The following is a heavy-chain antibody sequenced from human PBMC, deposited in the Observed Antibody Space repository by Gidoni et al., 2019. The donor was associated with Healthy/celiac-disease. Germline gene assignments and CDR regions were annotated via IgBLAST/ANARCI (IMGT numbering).Heavy chain of an antibody. J-gene: IGHJ4*02. Sequence: EVQLVESGGGLIQPVGSLRLACSPAGFTVSSNYMSWFRQAPGKGLEWVSVIYSGGSTYYADSVKGRFTMSRDNAKNALYLQMNSLMAEDTAVYYCAREYNWNYCSYFDYWGQGTLVTVSS. CDR1: GFTVSSNY. V-gene: IGHV3-53*01. D-gene: IGHD1-7*01. CDR3: AREYNWNYCSYFDY. CDR2: IYSGGST.